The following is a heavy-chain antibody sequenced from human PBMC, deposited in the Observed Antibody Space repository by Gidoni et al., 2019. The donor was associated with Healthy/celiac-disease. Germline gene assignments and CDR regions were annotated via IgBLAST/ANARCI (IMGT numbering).Heavy chain of an antibody. D-gene: IGHD5-18*01. Sequence: QVQLVQSGAEVKKPGTSVKVSCKASGGTFSSYAISWVRQAPGQGLEWMGGIIPIFGTANYAQKFQGRVTITADESTSTAYMELSSLRSEDTAVYYCARGVFRLQDTAMANTFDYWGQGTLVTVSS. CDR3: ARGVFRLQDTAMANTFDY. CDR2: IIPIFGTA. J-gene: IGHJ4*02. CDR1: GGTFSSYA. V-gene: IGHV1-69*01.